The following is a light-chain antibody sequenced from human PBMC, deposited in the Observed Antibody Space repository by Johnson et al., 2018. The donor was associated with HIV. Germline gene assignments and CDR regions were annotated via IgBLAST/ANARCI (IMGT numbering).Light chain of an antibody. Sequence: QSVLTQPPSVSAAPGQKVTISCSGSSSNIGNNYVSWYQQLPGTAPKLLIYDNNKRPSGIPDRFSGSKSGTSATLGITGLQTGDEAGYYCGTWDSSLSVSVFGTGTHVPVL. CDR3: GTWDSSLSVSV. CDR2: DNN. CDR1: SSNIGNNY. V-gene: IGLV1-51*01. J-gene: IGLJ1*01.